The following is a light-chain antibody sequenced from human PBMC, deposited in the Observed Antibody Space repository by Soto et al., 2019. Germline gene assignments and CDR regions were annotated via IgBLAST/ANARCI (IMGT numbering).Light chain of an antibody. CDR1: SRDIGNYDF. J-gene: IGLJ2*01. CDR3: SSYTTSTSFIL. CDR2: EVS. V-gene: IGLV2-14*01. Sequence: QSALTQPASVSGSPGQSITISCTGTSRDIGNYDFVSWYQQVPGTAPKAMIYEVSSRPSGVSNRFSVSKSGNTASLTISGLQAEDEAYYYCSSYTTSTSFILFGGWTQLTVL.